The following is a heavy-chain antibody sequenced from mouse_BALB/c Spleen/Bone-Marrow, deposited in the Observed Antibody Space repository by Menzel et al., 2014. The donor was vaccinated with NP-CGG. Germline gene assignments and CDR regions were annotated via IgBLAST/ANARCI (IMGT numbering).Heavy chain of an antibody. CDR2: INSNGGRT. J-gene: IGHJ4*01. V-gene: IGHV5-6-3*01. CDR3: AREGRCFYYAMDY. CDR1: GFTFGSSG. Sequence: EVQLVESGGGLVQPGGSLKLSCAASGFTFGSSGMSWVRQTPDKRLELVATINSNGGRTYYPDSVKGPFTISRDNTKNTLCLQMSSLKSEVTAMYYCAREGRCFYYAMDYWGQGTSVTVSS.